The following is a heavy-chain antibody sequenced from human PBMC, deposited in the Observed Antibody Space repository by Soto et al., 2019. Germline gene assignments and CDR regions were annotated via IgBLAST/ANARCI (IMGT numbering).Heavy chain of an antibody. V-gene: IGHV3-33*01. CDR2: IWYDGSNK. D-gene: IGHD1-26*01. CDR3: ARRGGGSYEDY. J-gene: IGHJ4*02. CDR1: GFTFSSYG. Sequence: QVQLVESGGDVVQPGRSLRLSCAASGFTFSSYGMHWVRQAPGKGLEWVALIWYDGSNKYYADSVKGRFTISRDNSQNTLYLQMNSLRDEDTAVYYCARRGGGSYEDYWGQGTLVTVSS.